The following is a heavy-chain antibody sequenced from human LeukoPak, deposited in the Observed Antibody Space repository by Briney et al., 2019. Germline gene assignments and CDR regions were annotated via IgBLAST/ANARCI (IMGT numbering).Heavy chain of an antibody. J-gene: IGHJ4*02. Sequence: PGRSLRLSCAASGFTFSSYAMHWVRQAPGKGLEWVAVISYDGSNKYYADSAKGRFTISRDNSKNTLYLQMNSLRAEDTAVYYCARALVVVAATPDYWGQGTLVTVSS. V-gene: IGHV3-30-3*01. D-gene: IGHD2-15*01. CDR2: ISYDGSNK. CDR3: ARALVVVAATPDY. CDR1: GFTFSSYA.